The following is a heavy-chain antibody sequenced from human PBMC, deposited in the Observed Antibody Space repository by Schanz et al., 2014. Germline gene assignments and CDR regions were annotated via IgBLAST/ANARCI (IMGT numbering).Heavy chain of an antibody. CDR3: VRQLLWFGESGVDT. Sequence: QLQLQESGPGLVKPSETLSLTCTVSGGSIRRSTYYWGWIRQPPGKGLEWVASIYNSGSAYYGPPLKSRFTIPVETSKNQFPRRLNSVTASDTAVYYCVRQLLWFGESGVDTWGQGTLVVVSS. V-gene: IGHV4-39*01. CDR2: IYNSGSA. D-gene: IGHD3-10*01. CDR1: GGSIRRSTYY. J-gene: IGHJ5*02.